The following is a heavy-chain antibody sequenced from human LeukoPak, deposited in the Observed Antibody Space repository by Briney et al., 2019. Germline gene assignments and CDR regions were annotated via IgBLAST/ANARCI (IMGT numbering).Heavy chain of an antibody. V-gene: IGHV1-69*04. CDR1: GGTFCSYA. CDR3: ASDHGSGSYYISGWFDP. D-gene: IGHD3-10*01. J-gene: IGHJ5*02. CDR2: IIPILGIA. Sequence: SVKVSCKASGGTFCSYAISWVRQAPGQGLEWMGRIIPILGIANYAQKFQGRVTITADKSTSTAYMELSSLRSEDTAVYYCASDHGSGSYYISGWFDPWGQGTLVTVSS.